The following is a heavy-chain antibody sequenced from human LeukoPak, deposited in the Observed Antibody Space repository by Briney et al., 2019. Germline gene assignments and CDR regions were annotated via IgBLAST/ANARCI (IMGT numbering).Heavy chain of an antibody. D-gene: IGHD4-17*01. V-gene: IGHV3-23*01. CDR3: AKARLVTTHFDY. Sequence: GGSLRPSCAASGFTFSSYVMSWVRQAPGKGLEWVSTITGSGGRTYYADSVKGPFTISRDNSKNTLYLQMNSLRAEDTAVYYCAKARLVTTHFDYWGQGTLVTVSS. J-gene: IGHJ4*02. CDR1: GFTFSSYV. CDR2: ITGSGGRT.